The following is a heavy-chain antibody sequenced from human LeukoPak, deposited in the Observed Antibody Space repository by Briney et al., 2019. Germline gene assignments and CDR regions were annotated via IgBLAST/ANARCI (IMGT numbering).Heavy chain of an antibody. D-gene: IGHD1-26*01. J-gene: IGHJ5*02. CDR3: ARDMSGTFFGWFDP. Sequence: ASVKVSCKASGYSFTDYYIHWVRQAPAQGLEWMGWINPNSGGTTCAQKFQGRVTMTRDTSISTAYMEVSGLGSDDTAVYYCARDMSGTFFGWFDPWGQGTLVTVSS. CDR2: INPNSGGT. CDR1: GYSFTDYY. V-gene: IGHV1-2*02.